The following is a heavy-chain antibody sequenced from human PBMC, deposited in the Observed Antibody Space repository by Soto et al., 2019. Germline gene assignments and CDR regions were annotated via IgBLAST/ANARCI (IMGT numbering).Heavy chain of an antibody. D-gene: IGHD2-2*01. CDR2: ISGSGGST. V-gene: IGHV3-23*01. J-gene: IGHJ5*02. CDR1: GFTFSSYA. Sequence: PGGSLRLSCAASGFTFSSYAMSWVRQAPGKGLEWVSAISGSGGSTYYADSVKGRFTISRDNSKNTLYLQMNSLRAEDTAVYYCARDQVPAALLGWFDPWGQGTLVTVSS. CDR3: ARDQVPAALLGWFDP.